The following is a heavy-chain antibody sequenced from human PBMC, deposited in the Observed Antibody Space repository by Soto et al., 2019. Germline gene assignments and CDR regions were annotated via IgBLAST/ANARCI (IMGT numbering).Heavy chain of an antibody. CDR1: GGSISSGGYS. CDR2: IYYSGST. V-gene: IGHV4-31*11. J-gene: IGHJ4*02. Sequence: SETLSLTCAVSGGSISSGGYSWSWIRQPPGKGLEWIGYIYYSGSTYYNPSLKSRVTISVDTSKNQFSLKLSSVTAADTAVYYCATGVTGYSFDYWGQGTLVTVSS. CDR3: ATGVTGYSFDY. D-gene: IGHD3-9*01.